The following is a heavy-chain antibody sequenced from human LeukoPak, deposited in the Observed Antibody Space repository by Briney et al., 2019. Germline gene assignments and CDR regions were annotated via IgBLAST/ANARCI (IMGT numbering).Heavy chain of an antibody. CDR1: GLTFSSFW. D-gene: IGHD5-18*01. J-gene: IGHJ5*02. CDR3: ARANPRNIQLWRYNWFDP. CDR2: INSDRSST. V-gene: IGHV3-74*01. Sequence: GGPLRLSCAASGLTFSSFWMHWVRKAPGKGLVWFSRINSDRSSTSYAGFVKGRLPISRASATNTLYLQMNSLRAEDTAVYDCARANPRNIQLWRYNWFDPWGQGTLVTVSS.